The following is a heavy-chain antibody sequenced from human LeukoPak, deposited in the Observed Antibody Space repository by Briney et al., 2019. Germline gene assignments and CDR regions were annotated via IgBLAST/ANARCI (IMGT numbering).Heavy chain of an antibody. D-gene: IGHD6-19*01. CDR3: ARGTRTAGMAVAGVHFDY. V-gene: IGHV1-2*02. J-gene: IGHJ4*02. Sequence: ASVKVSCKASGYTFTGYYMHWVRQAPGQGLEWMGWINPNSGGTNYAQKFQGRVTMTRDTSISTAYMELSRLRSDDTAVYYCARGTRTAGMAVAGVHFDYWGQGTLVTVSS. CDR1: GYTFTGYY. CDR2: INPNSGGT.